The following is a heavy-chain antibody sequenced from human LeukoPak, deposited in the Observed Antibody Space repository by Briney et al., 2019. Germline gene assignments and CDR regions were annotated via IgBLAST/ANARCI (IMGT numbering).Heavy chain of an antibody. D-gene: IGHD3-9*01. J-gene: IGHJ3*02. CDR3: ASWYYDILTGYYSADAFDI. V-gene: IGHV1-8*01. CDR1: GYTFTSYD. Sequence: ASVKVSCKASGYTFTSYDINWVRQATGQGLEWMGWMNPNSGNTGYAQKFQGRVTMTRNTSISTAYMELSSLRSEDTAVYYCASWYYDILTGYYSADAFDIWGQGTMVTVSS. CDR2: MNPNSGNT.